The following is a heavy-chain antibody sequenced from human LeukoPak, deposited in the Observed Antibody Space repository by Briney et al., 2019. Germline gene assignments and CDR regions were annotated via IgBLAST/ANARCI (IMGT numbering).Heavy chain of an antibody. CDR1: GGSINSRSYY. J-gene: IGHJ6*02. D-gene: IGHD6-13*01. CDR3: ARRKYSSSWTYYYGMDV. V-gene: IGHV4-39*02. Sequence: SETLSLTCTVSGGSINSRSYYWGWIRQPPGEGLEWMGSIYYTGSTNYYPSLKSRVTISADTSKNHFSLKLTSVTAADTAMYYCARRKYSSSWTYYYGMDVWGQGTTVTVSS. CDR2: IYYTGST.